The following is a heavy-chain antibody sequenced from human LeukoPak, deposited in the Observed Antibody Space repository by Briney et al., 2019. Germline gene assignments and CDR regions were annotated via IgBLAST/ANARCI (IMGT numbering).Heavy chain of an antibody. CDR3: ATRQGGNPAY. V-gene: IGHV3-74*01. Sequence: PGGSLRLSCAASGLTFSSHWMHWVRQAPGKGLVWVSRITNDGSSTTYADSVKGRFTISRDNAKNMLYLRVNSLRAEDTAVYYCATRQGGNPAYWGQGTLVTVSS. J-gene: IGHJ4*02. CDR2: ITNDGSST. D-gene: IGHD1-14*01. CDR1: GLTFSSHW.